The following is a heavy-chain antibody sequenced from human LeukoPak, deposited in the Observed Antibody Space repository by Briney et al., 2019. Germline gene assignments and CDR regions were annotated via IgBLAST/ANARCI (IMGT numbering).Heavy chain of an antibody. D-gene: IGHD6-19*01. CDR1: GYTFTSYD. J-gene: IGHJ6*03. CDR2: MNPNSGNR. V-gene: IGHV1-8*01. Sequence: GASVKVSCKASGYTFTSYDINWVRQATGQGLEWMGWMNPNSGNRGYAQKFQGRVTITRNTSISTAYMELSSLRSEDTAVYYCAKAVAGLDSYYYYYMDVWGKGTTVTVSS. CDR3: AKAVAGLDSYYYYYMDV.